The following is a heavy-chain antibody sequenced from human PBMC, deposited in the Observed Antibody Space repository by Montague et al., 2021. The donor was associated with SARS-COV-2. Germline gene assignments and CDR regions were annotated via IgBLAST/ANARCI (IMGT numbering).Heavy chain of an antibody. J-gene: IGHJ6*02. D-gene: IGHD2-15*01. V-gene: IGHV3-53*01. Sequence: SLRLSCAASGFTVTYNYMSWVRQAPGKGLEWVSVIYSGGETYYADSVMGRFTISRDDSKNTLFLQMNSLRAEDTAVYFCARDYCSSGICYEGYGMDVWGQGTTVTVSS. CDR1: GFTVTYNY. CDR2: IYSGGET. CDR3: ARDYCSSGICYEGYGMDV.